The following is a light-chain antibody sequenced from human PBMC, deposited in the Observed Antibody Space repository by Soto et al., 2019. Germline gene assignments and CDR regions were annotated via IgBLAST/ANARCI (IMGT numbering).Light chain of an antibody. CDR1: QSIRNI. Sequence: EIMIPQSPATLSVSPGDRATLSVRASQSIRNILTWYQQRPGQPARLSIYNTATRAIGIPARFSGSGAGTEFNLTISSRQSEDFAVYYCEHYSNRRRTFGQGTKGDIK. V-gene: IGKV3-15*01. CDR3: EHYSNRRRT. J-gene: IGKJ1*01. CDR2: NTA.